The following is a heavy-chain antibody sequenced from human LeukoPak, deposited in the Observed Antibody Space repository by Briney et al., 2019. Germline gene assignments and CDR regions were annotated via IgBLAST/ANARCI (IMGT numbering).Heavy chain of an antibody. V-gene: IGHV3-23*01. CDR2: INVTGDST. Sequence: GGSLRLSCAASGFTFSSYAMSWVRQAPGKGLEWVSSINVTGDSTFYADSVKGRFTISRDNAKNTLYLQMNSLRAEDTAVYYCARMLGYSGYDYYYYGMDVWGQGTTVTVSS. CDR1: GFTFSSYA. CDR3: ARMLGYSGYDYYYYGMDV. J-gene: IGHJ6*02. D-gene: IGHD5-12*01.